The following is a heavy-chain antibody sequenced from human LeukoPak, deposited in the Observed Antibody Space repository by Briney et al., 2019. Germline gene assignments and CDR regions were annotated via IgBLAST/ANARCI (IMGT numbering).Heavy chain of an antibody. J-gene: IGHJ4*02. D-gene: IGHD2-21*01. V-gene: IGHV3-20*04. Sequence: GGSLRLSCAASGFTFDDYGMSWFRQAPGKGREWVSGINWNGGSTGYADSVKGRFTISRDNAKNSLYLQMNSLRAEDTALYYCARDLGGGEEGDYWDQGTLVTVSS. CDR2: INWNGGST. CDR3: ARDLGGGEEGDY. CDR1: GFTFDDYG.